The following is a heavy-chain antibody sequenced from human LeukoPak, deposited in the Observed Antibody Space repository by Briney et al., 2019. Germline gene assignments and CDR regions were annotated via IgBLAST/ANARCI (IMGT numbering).Heavy chain of an antibody. D-gene: IGHD6-19*01. CDR1: GFTFDDYG. CDR2: INWSGGST. V-gene: IGHV3-20*04. J-gene: IGHJ4*02. Sequence: AGSLRLSCAASGFTFDDYGMSWVRQAPGKGLEWVSGINWSGGSTGYADSVKGRFTISRDNAKNSLYLQMNSLRAEDTALYYCATSRIAVAGTDYWGQGTLVTVSS. CDR3: ATSRIAVAGTDY.